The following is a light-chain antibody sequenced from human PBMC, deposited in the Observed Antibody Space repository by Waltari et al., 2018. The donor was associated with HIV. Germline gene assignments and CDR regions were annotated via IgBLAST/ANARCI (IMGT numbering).Light chain of an antibody. J-gene: IGLJ2*01. Sequence: SYELTQPPSVSVSPGQTASITCSGDKLGDKYACWYQQKPGQSPVLVIDKDSKRPSGIPERFSGSNSGNTATLTISGTQAMDEADYYCQAWDSSTAVFGGGTKLTVL. CDR2: KDS. V-gene: IGLV3-1*01. CDR1: KLGDKY. CDR3: QAWDSSTAV.